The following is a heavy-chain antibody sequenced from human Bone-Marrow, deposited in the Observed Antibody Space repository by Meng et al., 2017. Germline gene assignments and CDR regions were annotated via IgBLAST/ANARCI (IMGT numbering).Heavy chain of an antibody. V-gene: IGHV3-15*01. Sequence: GGPLRLSCAASGFTFSNAWMSWVRQAPGKGLEWVGRIKSKTDGGTTDYAAPVKGRFTISRYDSKNKLYLQMNSLKTEDTAVYYFTTDLIANRPSAPHWGQGTLVTVSS. CDR2: IKSKTDGGTT. J-gene: IGHJ4*02. CDR3: TTDLIANRPSAPH. D-gene: IGHD2/OR15-2a*01. CDR1: GFTFSNAW.